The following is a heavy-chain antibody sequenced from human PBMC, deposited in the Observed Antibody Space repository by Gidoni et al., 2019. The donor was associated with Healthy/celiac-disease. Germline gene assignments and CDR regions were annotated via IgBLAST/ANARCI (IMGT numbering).Heavy chain of an antibody. CDR1: GGSISSGGYS. D-gene: IGHD6-13*01. V-gene: IGHV4-30-2*01. J-gene: IGHJ3*02. CDR3: ARAGGLQLANDAFDI. CDR2: IYHSGST. Sequence: QLQLQESGSGLVKPSQTLSLTCAVSGGSISSGGYSWSWIRQPTGKGLEWIGYIYHSGSTYYNPSLKSRVTISVDRSKNQFSLKLSSVTAADTAVYYCARAGGLQLANDAFDIWGQGTMVTVSS.